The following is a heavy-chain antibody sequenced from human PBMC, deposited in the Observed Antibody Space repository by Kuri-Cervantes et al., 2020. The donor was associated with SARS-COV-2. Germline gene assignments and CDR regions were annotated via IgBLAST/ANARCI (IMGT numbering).Heavy chain of an antibody. J-gene: IGHJ3*02. CDR1: RGTFSSYA. CDR2: IIPILGTA. V-gene: IGHV1-69*04. D-gene: IGHD5-18*01. CDR3: ASRRGYSYGIAVGDAFDI. Sequence: SVKVSCKASRGTFSSYAISWVRQAPGQGLEWMGRIIPILGTANYAQKFQGRVTITADKSTSTAYMELSSLRSEDTAVYYCASRRGYSYGIAVGDAFDIWGQGTMVTVSS.